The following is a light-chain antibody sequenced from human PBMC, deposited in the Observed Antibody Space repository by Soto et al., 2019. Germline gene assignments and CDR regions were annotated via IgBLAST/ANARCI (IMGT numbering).Light chain of an antibody. CDR2: GAS. V-gene: IGKV1-39*01. Sequence: DIQMTQSPSSLSASVGDRVTITCRASQSISNYLNWYQQKPGRAPKLLIYGASGLQSGVPSRFSGSGSGTAFTLTISSLQREDFGIYYCQQTYSSPQRVWTFGQGTKVEI. J-gene: IGKJ1*01. CDR3: QQTYSSPQRVWT. CDR1: QSISNY.